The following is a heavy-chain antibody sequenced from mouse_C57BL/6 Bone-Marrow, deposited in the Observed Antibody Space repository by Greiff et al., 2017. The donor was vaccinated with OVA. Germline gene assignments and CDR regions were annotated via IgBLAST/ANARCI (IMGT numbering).Heavy chain of an antibody. CDR2: IYPGDGDT. V-gene: IGHV1-82*01. CDR3: ARGYYGSSLAY. D-gene: IGHD1-1*01. J-gene: IGHJ3*01. Sequence: QVQLQQSGPELVKPGASVKISCKASGYAFSSSWMNWVKQRPGKGLEWIGRIYPGDGDTNYNGKFKGKATLTADKSSSTAYMQRSSLTSEDSAVYFCARGYYGSSLAYWGQGTLGTVSA. CDR1: GYAFSSSW.